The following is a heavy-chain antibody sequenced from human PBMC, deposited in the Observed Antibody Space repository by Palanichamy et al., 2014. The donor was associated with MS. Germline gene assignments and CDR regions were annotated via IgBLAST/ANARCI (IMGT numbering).Heavy chain of an antibody. D-gene: IGHD3-3*01. CDR2: IIPIFGTA. V-gene: IGHV1-69*06. Sequence: QVQLVQSGAEVKKPGSSVKVSCKASGGTFSSYAISWVRQAPGQGLEWMGGIIPIFGTANYAQKFQGRVTITADKSTSTAYMELSSLRSEDTAVYYCARDVLTIFGVVITPYYYYGMDVWGQGTTVTVS. CDR1: GGTFSSYA. CDR3: ARDVLTIFGVVITPYYYYGMDV. J-gene: IGHJ6*02.